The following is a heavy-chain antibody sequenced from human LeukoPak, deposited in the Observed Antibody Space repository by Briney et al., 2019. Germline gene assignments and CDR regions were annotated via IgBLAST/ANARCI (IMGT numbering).Heavy chain of an antibody. D-gene: IGHD1-26*01. V-gene: IGHV3-9*01. CDR2: ISWKSGSM. CDR1: GSTFDDYA. Sequence: GGSLRLSCAASGSTFDDYAMHWVRQPPGKGLEWVSGISWKSGSMGYADSVKGRFTISRDNAKNSLYLQMNSLRAEDTALYYCVKDSGRVGASLGFDYWGQGTLVTVSS. CDR3: VKDSGRVGASLGFDY. J-gene: IGHJ4*02.